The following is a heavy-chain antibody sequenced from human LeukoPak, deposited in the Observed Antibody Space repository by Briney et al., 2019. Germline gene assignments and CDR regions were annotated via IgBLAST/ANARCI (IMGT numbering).Heavy chain of an antibody. V-gene: IGHV3-21*01. Sequence: PGGSLRLSCAASGFTFSSYSMNWVRQAPGKGLEWVSSISSSSSYIYYADSVKGRFTISRDNAKNSLYLQMNSLRAEDTAVYYCAREIHYDILPGYFFAYWAREPWSPSPQ. J-gene: IGHJ4*02. D-gene: IGHD3-9*01. CDR1: GFTFSSYS. CDR2: ISSSSSYI. CDR3: AREIHYDILPGYFFAY.